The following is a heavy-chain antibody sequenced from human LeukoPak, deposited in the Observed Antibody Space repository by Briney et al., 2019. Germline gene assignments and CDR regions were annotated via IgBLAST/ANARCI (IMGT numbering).Heavy chain of an antibody. J-gene: IGHJ4*02. CDR3: ARSATAIAVAGYDY. CDR2: INHSGST. CDR1: GGSISSYY. D-gene: IGHD6-19*01. V-gene: IGHV4-34*01. Sequence: SETLSLTCTVSGGSISSYYWSWIRQPPGKGLEWIGEINHSGSTNYNPSLKSRVTISVDTSKNQFSLKLSSVTAADTAVYYCARSATAIAVAGYDYWGQGTLVTVSS.